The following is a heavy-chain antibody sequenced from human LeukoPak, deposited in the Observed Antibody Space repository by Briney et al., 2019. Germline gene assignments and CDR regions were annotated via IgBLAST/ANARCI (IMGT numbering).Heavy chain of an antibody. V-gene: IGHV4-30-4*08. Sequence: SQTLSLTCTVSGGSISSGDYYWSWIRQPPGKGLEWIGYIYYSGSTYYNPSLKSRVTISVDTSKNQFSLKLSSVTAADTAVYYCARAGAAAGTLYYYYMDVWGKGTTVTVS. CDR3: ARAGAAAGTLYYYYMDV. CDR1: GGSISSGDYY. D-gene: IGHD6-13*01. J-gene: IGHJ6*03. CDR2: IYYSGST.